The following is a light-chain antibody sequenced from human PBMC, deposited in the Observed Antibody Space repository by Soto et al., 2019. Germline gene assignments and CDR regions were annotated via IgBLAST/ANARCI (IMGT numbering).Light chain of an antibody. J-gene: IGKJ4*01. Sequence: EIVMTQSPATLSVSPGERATLSCRASQSVSSNLAWYQQKSGQASRLLIYGASTRATGIPARFSGSGSGTAFTLTISSLQSEDFAVYYCQQYNKWPLTFGGGTKVEIK. CDR2: GAS. CDR1: QSVSSN. V-gene: IGKV3D-15*01. CDR3: QQYNKWPLT.